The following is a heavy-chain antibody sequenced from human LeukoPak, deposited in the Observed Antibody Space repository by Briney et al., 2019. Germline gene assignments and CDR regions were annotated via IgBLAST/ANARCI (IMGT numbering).Heavy chain of an antibody. CDR3: AKARAGDITAAFNY. Sequence: GGSLRLSCAASGFTVTSSYMNWVRQAPGKGLEWVSGISASGGNPYYADSVKGRFTISRDNSENTLNLQMNSLRAEDTAVYYCAKARAGDITAAFNYWGQGTLVTVSS. D-gene: IGHD6-13*01. J-gene: IGHJ4*02. V-gene: IGHV3-23*01. CDR1: GFTVTSSY. CDR2: ISASGGNP.